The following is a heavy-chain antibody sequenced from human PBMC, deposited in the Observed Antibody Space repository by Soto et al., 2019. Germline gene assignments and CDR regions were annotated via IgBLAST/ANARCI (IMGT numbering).Heavy chain of an antibody. CDR1: GGSISSSNW. D-gene: IGHD6-13*01. V-gene: IGHV4-4*02. CDR3: ASTLQLDRWVQH. CDR2: IYHSGST. J-gene: IGHJ1*01. Sequence: QVQLQESGPGLVKPSGTLSLTCAVSGGSISSSNWWSWVRQPPGKGLEWIGEIYHSGSTNYNPSLKRRVTISVHKSKNKSSLKLSFVTAADTAVYYCASTLQLDRWVQHWGQGTLVTVSS.